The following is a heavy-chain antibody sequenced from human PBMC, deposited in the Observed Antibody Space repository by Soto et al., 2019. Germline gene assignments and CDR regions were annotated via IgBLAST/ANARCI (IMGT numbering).Heavy chain of an antibody. CDR3: ARDRTDSGYYTNWLDP. Sequence: SVKVSCKASGGTFGSDAITWVRQAPGQELEWVGRIIPIFGTTNYAQNLQGRVTISADKSTLTSYMELHSLTSDDTALYYCARDRTDSGYYTNWLDPWGQGTQVTVSS. CDR1: GGTFGSDA. J-gene: IGHJ5*02. D-gene: IGHD3-22*01. CDR2: IIPIFGTT. V-gene: IGHV1-69*06.